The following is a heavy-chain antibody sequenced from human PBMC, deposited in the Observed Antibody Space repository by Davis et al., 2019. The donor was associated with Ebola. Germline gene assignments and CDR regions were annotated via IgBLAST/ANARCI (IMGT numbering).Heavy chain of an antibody. J-gene: IGHJ6*02. D-gene: IGHD6-13*01. CDR1: GFTFSSYG. V-gene: IGHV3-33*01. CDR2: IWYDGSNK. Sequence: GGSLRLSCAASGFTFSSYGMHWVCQAPGKGLEWVAVIWYDGSNKYYADSVKGRFTISRDNSKNTLYLQMNSLRAEDTAVYYCARDSSSWYFSGMDVWGQGTTVTVSS. CDR3: ARDSSSWYFSGMDV.